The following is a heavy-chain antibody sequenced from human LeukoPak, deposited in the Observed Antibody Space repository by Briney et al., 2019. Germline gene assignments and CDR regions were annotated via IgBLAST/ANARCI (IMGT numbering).Heavy chain of an antibody. Sequence: GGSLRLSCAASGFTFSSYEMNWVRQAPGKGLEWVSYISSSGSTIYYADSVKGRFTISRDNAKKSLYLQMNSLRAEDTAVYYCVFSAAVQFFDYWGQGTLVTVSS. J-gene: IGHJ4*02. D-gene: IGHD5-24*01. CDR3: VFSAAVQFFDY. CDR1: GFTFSSYE. CDR2: ISSSGSTI. V-gene: IGHV3-48*03.